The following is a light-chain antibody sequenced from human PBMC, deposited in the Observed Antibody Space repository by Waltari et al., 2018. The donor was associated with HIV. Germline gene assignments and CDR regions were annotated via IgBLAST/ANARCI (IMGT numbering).Light chain of an antibody. CDR1: SSAVGGSHY. V-gene: IGLV2-14*01. Sequence: QSALTHPASVSGSPGQSITISCTATSSAVGGSHYVSWSQQHPGKAPKLMIYEVSNRPSGVSNRFSGSKSGNTASLTISGLQAEDECDYYCSSHTSSIYVFGTGTKVTVL. J-gene: IGLJ1*01. CDR3: SSHTSSIYV. CDR2: EVS.